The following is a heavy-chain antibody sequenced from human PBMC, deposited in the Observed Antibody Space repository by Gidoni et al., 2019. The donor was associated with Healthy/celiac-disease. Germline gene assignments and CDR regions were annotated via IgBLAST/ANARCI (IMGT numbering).Heavy chain of an antibody. CDR1: GFTFSSYA. CDR3: AKGVRGITMIVVVPNGSDAFDI. Sequence: EVQLLESGGGLVQPGGSLRLSCAASGFTFSSYAMSWVRQAPGKGLEWVSAISGSGGSTYYADSVKGRFTISRDNSKNTLYLQMNSLRAEDTAVYYCAKGVRGITMIVVVPNGSDAFDIWGQGTMVTVSS. CDR2: ISGSGGST. V-gene: IGHV3-23*01. D-gene: IGHD3-22*01. J-gene: IGHJ3*02.